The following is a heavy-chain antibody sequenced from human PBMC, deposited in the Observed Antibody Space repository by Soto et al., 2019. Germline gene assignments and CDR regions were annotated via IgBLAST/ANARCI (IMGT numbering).Heavy chain of an antibody. CDR1: GGSISSGDYY. D-gene: IGHD3-16*01. V-gene: IGHV4-30-4*01. CDR2: IYYSGST. CDR3: GREGGYNWFDP. J-gene: IGHJ5*02. Sequence: QVQLQESGPGLVKPSQTLSLTCTVSGGSISSGDYYWSWIRQPPGKGLEWIGYIYYSGSTFYNPSLKNRVTISLATSKIQFSLKLSSVTAADTAVYYCGREGGYNWFDPWGQGTLVTVSA.